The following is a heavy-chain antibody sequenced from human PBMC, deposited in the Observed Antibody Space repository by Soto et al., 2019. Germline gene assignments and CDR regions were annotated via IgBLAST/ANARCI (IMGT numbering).Heavy chain of an antibody. D-gene: IGHD2-15*01. CDR1: GGTFSSYA. J-gene: IGHJ1*01. V-gene: IGHV1-69*01. CDR3: ARGGAYCSGGSCYYFQH. CDR2: IIPIFGTA. Sequence: QVQLVQSGAEVKKPGSSVKVSCKASGGTFSSYAISWVRQAPGQGLEWLGGIIPIFGTANYAQKFQGRVTITADESTSTAYMELSSLRSEDTAVYYCARGGAYCSGGSCYYFQHWGQGTLVTVSS.